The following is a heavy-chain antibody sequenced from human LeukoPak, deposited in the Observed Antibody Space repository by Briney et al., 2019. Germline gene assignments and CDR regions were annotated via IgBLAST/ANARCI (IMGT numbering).Heavy chain of an antibody. V-gene: IGHV1-18*01. CDR1: GFTFTSYG. CDR2: ISAYNGNT. Sequence: PGGSLRLSCAASGFTFTSYGISWVRQAPGQGLEWMGWISAYNGNTNYAQKLQGRVTMTTDTSTSTAYMELRSLRSDDTAVYYCARDNWNLFDYWGQGTLVTVSS. CDR3: ARDNWNLFDY. D-gene: IGHD1-7*01. J-gene: IGHJ4*02.